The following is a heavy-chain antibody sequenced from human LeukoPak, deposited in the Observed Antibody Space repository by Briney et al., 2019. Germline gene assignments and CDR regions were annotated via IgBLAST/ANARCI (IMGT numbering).Heavy chain of an antibody. CDR1: GGSISSGSYY. J-gene: IGHJ6*03. D-gene: IGHD1-14*01. CDR3: ARANPNKNYYYYYMDV. V-gene: IGHV4-61*02. Sequence: SQTLSLTCTVSGGSISSGSYYWSWIRQPAGKGLEWIGRIYTSGSTNYNPSLKSRVTISVDTSKNQFSLKLSSVTAADTAVYYCARANPNKNYYYYYMDVWGKGTTVTVSS. CDR2: IYTSGST.